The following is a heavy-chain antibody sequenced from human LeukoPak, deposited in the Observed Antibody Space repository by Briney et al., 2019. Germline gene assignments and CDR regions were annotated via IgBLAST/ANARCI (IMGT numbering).Heavy chain of an antibody. D-gene: IGHD6-19*01. CDR2: IYYSGST. CDR3: ARRSEQWLVFDY. V-gene: IGHV4-30-4*01. Sequence: SETLSLTCTVSGGSISSGDYSWSWIRQPPGKGLEWIGYIYYSGSTYYNPSLKSRVTVSVDTSKNQFSLKLSSVTAADTAVYYCARRSEQWLVFDYWGQGTLVTVSS. J-gene: IGHJ4*02. CDR1: GGSISSGDYS.